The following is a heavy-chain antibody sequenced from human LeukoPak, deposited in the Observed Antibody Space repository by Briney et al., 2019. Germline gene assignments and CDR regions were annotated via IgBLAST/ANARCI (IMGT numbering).Heavy chain of an antibody. CDR1: GGTFSSYA. D-gene: IGHD2/OR15-2a*01. Sequence: SVKVSCKASGGTFSSYAISWVRQAPGQGLEWMGGIIPIFGTANYARKFQGRVTVTADESTSTAYMELSSLRSEDTAVYYCAVYRGGSYMDVWAKGPRSPSP. CDR2: IIPIFGTA. CDR3: AVYRGGSYMDV. V-gene: IGHV1-69*13. J-gene: IGHJ6*03.